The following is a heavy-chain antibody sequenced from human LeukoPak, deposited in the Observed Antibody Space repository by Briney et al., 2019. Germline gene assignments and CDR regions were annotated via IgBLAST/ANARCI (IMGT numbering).Heavy chain of an antibody. Sequence: GGSLRLSCAASGFSFSGYGMTWVRQAPGKGLEWVANIKEDGSEKYYADFVKGRFTISRDNAKNSLDLQMNSLRAEDTAVYYCARRGSTDYWGQGTLVTVSS. CDR1: GFSFSGYG. J-gene: IGHJ4*02. V-gene: IGHV3-7*03. D-gene: IGHD2/OR15-2a*01. CDR2: IKEDGSEK. CDR3: ARRGSTDY.